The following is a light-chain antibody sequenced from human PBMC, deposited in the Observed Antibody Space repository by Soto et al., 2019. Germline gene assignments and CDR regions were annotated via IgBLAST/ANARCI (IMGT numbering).Light chain of an antibody. V-gene: IGLV2-14*01. J-gene: IGLJ3*02. CDR2: EVT. Sequence: QSALTQPASVSGSPGQSITISCTGTSSDVGGYNFVSWYQQHPGKAPKLMIYEVTNRPSGVSSRLSGSKSGNTASLTISGLQPEDEAAYFCSSYTRQNTRVFGGGTKLTVL. CDR3: SSYTRQNTRV. CDR1: SSDVGGYNF.